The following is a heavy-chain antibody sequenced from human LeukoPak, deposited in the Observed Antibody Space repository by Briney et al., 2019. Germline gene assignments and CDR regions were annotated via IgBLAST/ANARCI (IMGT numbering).Heavy chain of an antibody. CDR3: VRGGDPEFFDY. CDR1: GFPLHTFD. V-gene: IGHV3-13*01. CDR2: IGTVGDT. Sequence: LGGSLRLSLAASGFPLHTFDLHWVRPASGKGLEWVSSIGTVGDTYYAGSVKGRFTISREDAKRSLYLQMNSLRAGDSAVYYCVRGGDPEFFDYWGQGTLVTVSS. J-gene: IGHJ4*02. D-gene: IGHD3-10*01.